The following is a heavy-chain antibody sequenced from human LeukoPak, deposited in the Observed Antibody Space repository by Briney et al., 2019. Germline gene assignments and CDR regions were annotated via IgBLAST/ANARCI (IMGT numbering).Heavy chain of an antibody. CDR1: GYTFTGYY. Sequence: ASVKVSCKASGYTFTGYYMHWVRQAPGQGLEWMGWINPNSGGTNYAQKFQGRVTMTRDTSTSTVYMELSSLRSEDTAVYYCARSPERFGELLSFWGQGTLVTVSS. J-gene: IGHJ4*02. D-gene: IGHD3-10*01. CDR3: ARSPERFGELLSF. V-gene: IGHV1-2*02. CDR2: INPNSGGT.